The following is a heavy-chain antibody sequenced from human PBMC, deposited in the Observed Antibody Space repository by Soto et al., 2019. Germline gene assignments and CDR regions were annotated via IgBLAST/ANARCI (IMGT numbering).Heavy chain of an antibody. D-gene: IGHD2-15*01. CDR1: GVSISSTNW. CDR3: ARGERLFRGSFDS. V-gene: IGHV4-4*02. CDR2: IYHNGSP. Sequence: PSETLSLTCVVSGVSISSTNWWTWVRQPPGKRLEWIGEIYHNGSPTYSPSLRGRATISVDKSNNQFSLRLRSVTAADTAVYFCARGERLFRGSFDSWGQGTLVTVSS. J-gene: IGHJ5*01.